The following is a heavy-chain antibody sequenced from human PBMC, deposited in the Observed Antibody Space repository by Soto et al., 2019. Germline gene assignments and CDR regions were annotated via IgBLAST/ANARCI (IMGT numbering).Heavy chain of an antibody. D-gene: IGHD4-17*01. J-gene: IGHJ4*02. V-gene: IGHV4-39*07. CDR2: IYYSGST. CDR1: GGSISSSSYY. Sequence: PSETLSLTCTVSGGSISSSSYYWGWIRQPPGKGLEWIGSIYYSGSTYYNPSLKSRVTISVDTSKNQFSLKLSSVTAADTAVYYCARGRRRLIAYWGQGTLVPVSS. CDR3: ARGRRRLIAY.